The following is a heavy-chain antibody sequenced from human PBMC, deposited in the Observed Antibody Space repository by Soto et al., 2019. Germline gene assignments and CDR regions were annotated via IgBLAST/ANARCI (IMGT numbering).Heavy chain of an antibody. CDR3: ARVDFWSGYYIQPYYYYYGMDV. V-gene: IGHV3-7*01. CDR1: GFTFSSYW. CDR2: IKQDGSEK. J-gene: IGHJ6*02. Sequence: GGSLRLSCAASGFTFSSYWMSWVRQAPGKGLEWVANIKQDGSEKYYVDSVKGRFTISRDNAKNSLYLQMNSLRAEDTAVYYCARVDFWSGYYIQPYYYYYGMDVWGQGTTVTVSS. D-gene: IGHD3-3*01.